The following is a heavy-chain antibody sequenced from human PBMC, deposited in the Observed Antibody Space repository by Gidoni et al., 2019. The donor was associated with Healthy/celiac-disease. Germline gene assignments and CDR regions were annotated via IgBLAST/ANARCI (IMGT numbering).Heavy chain of an antibody. CDR1: GGPISSYY. CDR2: IYYSGST. D-gene: IGHD1-26*01. CDR3: ARDRGGGSYYYYYGMDV. V-gene: IGHV4-59*01. J-gene: IGHJ6*02. Sequence: QVQLQESGPGLVKPSETLSLTCTVPGGPISSYYWSLIRQPPGKGLGWIGYIYYSGSTNYSPTLKSRVTISVDTFKNQFSLKLSSVTAADTAVYYCARDRGGGSYYYYYGMDVWGQGTTVTVSS.